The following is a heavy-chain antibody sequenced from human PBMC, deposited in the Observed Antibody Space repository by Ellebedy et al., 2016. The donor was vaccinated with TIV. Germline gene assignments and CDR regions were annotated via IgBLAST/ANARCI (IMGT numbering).Heavy chain of an antibody. CDR2: VTPNSGNT. Sequence: AASVKVSCKASGYTFTSYDINWVRQAPGQGLEWLGWVTPNSGNTGYAQKFQGRVTMTRSTSISTAYMELSSLRSEDTAVYYCARFLGHSTGLGALDYWGQGTLVTVSS. D-gene: IGHD2/OR15-2a*01. CDR1: GYTFTSYD. V-gene: IGHV1-8*01. CDR3: ARFLGHSTGLGALDY. J-gene: IGHJ4*02.